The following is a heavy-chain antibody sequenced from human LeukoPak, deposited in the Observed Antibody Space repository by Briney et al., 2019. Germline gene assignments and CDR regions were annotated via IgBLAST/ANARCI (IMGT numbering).Heavy chain of an antibody. D-gene: IGHD2-21*02. CDR2: INPSGGST. CDR3: AVSGGDEEGAFDI. J-gene: IGHJ3*02. CDR1: GYTFTGYY. V-gene: IGHV1-46*01. Sequence: GASVKVSCKASGYTFTGYYMHWVRQAPGQGLEWMGWINPSGGSTSYAQKFQGRVTMTRDTSTSTVYMELSSLRSEDTAVYYCAVSGGDEEGAFDIWGQGTMVTVSS.